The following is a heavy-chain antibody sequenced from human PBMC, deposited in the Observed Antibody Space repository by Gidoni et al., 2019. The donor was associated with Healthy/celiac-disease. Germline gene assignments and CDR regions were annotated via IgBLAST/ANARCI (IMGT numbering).Heavy chain of an antibody. J-gene: IGHJ5*02. V-gene: IGHV4-31*03. CDR2: IYYSGST. D-gene: IGHD3-22*01. Sequence: QVQLQESGPGLVKPSQTLSLTCTVSGGSISSGGYYWSWIRQHPGKGLEWIGYIYYSGSTYYNPSLKSRVTISVDTSKNQFSLKLSSVTAADTAVYYCARDSYYYDSSGYYWMGWFDPWGQGTLVTVSS. CDR3: ARDSYYYDSSGYYWMGWFDP. CDR1: GGSISSGGYY.